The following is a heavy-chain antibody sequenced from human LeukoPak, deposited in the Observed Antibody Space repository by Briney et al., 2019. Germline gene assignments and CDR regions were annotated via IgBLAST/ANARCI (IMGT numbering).Heavy chain of an antibody. V-gene: IGHV4-4*02. Sequence: PSETLSLTCAVSGGSISSSNWWTWVRQPPGKGLGWIGEVYHSGSTNYNPPLKSRVTLSVDKSKNQFSLKLTSVTAADTAVYYCARDPGRYFDLWGRGNLVTVSS. CDR2: VYHSGST. CDR1: GGSISSSNW. CDR3: ARDPGRYFDL. J-gene: IGHJ2*01.